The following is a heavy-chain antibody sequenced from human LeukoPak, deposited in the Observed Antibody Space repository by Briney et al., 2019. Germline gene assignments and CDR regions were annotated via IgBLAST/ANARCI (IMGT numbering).Heavy chain of an antibody. V-gene: IGHV1-8*01. J-gene: IGHJ4*02. Sequence: ASVKVSCKASGYTFTSYDINWVRQATGQGLEWMGWMNPNSGNTGYAQKFQGRVTMTRSTSISTAYMELSSLRSEDTAVYYCARGFREKRITMVRRFDYWGQGTLVTVSS. D-gene: IGHD3-10*01. CDR2: MNPNSGNT. CDR1: GYTFTSYD. CDR3: ARGFREKRITMVRRFDY.